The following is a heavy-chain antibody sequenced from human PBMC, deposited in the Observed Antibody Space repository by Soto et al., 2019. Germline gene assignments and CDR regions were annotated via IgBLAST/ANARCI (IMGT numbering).Heavy chain of an antibody. V-gene: IGHV4-34*01. Sequence: SETLSLTCAVYGGYFSGYYWSWIRQPPGKGLEWIGEINHSGSTNYNPSLKSRVTISVDTSKNQFSLKLSSVTAADTAVYYCAREGYCSSTSCPGPNWFDPWGQGTLVTVSS. D-gene: IGHD2-2*01. J-gene: IGHJ5*02. CDR2: INHSGST. CDR1: GGYFSGYY. CDR3: AREGYCSSTSCPGPNWFDP.